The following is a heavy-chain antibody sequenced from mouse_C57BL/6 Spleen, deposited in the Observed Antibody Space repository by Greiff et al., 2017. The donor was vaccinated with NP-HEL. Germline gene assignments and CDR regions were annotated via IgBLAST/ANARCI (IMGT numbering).Heavy chain of an antibody. V-gene: IGHV1-85*01. CDR2: IYPRDGST. D-gene: IGHD2-3*01. CDR1: GYTFTSYD. Sequence: VKLMESGPELVKPGASVKLSCKASGYTFTSYDINWVKQRPGPGLEWIGWIYPRDGSTKYNEKFKGKATLPVDTSSSTAYMELHSLTSEDSAVYFCARSGDGCDYWGQGTTLTVSS. J-gene: IGHJ2*01. CDR3: ARSGDGCDY.